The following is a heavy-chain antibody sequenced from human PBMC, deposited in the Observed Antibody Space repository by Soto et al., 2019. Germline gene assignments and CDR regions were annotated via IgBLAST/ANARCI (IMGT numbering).Heavy chain of an antibody. J-gene: IGHJ5*02. CDR1: NGSITSDGYY. D-gene: IGHD3-16*02. CDR3: ARDRVIRSTTLAHWFDP. Sequence: SETLSLTCTVSNGSITSDGYYWSWLRQSSGKGLEWLGYIYNNGRTYYNPSLESRVTISIDTPNHQFSLRLRPVTAADTAVYYCARDRVIRSTTLAHWFDPWGQGIQVTVSS. CDR2: IYNNGRT. V-gene: IGHV4-30-4*01.